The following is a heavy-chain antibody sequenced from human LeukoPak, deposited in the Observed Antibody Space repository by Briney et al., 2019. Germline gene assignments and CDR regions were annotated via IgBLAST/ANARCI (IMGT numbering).Heavy chain of an antibody. V-gene: IGHV3-30*03. CDR3: ARSYYYDSSGYYTGNFDY. D-gene: IGHD3-22*01. J-gene: IGHJ4*02. CDR2: ISYDGSNK. Sequence: GGSLRLSCAASGFTFSSYSMNWVRQAPGKGLEWVAVISYDGSNKYYADSVKGRFTISRDNSKNTLYLQMNSLRAEDTAVYYCARSYYYDSSGYYTGNFDYWGQGTLVTVSS. CDR1: GFTFSSYS.